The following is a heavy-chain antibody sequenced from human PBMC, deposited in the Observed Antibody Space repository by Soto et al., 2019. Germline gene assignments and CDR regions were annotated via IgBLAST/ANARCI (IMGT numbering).Heavy chain of an antibody. CDR3: ARAYDFWSGPASWCGRDG. CDR1: VGTIFGYY. D-gene: IGHD3-3*01. V-gene: IGHV4-59*07. J-gene: IGHJ6*02. Sequence: SDTLSLTFTVSVGTIFGYYRSWSRQPPGQGLEWIGYIYYSGRTNYNPSLKSRVTISVDTSKNQFSLKLSSVTAAATTVYYCARAYDFWSGPASWCGRDGWGQGTTGVFSS. CDR2: IYYSGRT.